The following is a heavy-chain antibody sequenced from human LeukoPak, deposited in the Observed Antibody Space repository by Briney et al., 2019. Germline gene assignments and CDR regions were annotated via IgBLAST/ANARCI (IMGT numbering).Heavy chain of an antibody. J-gene: IGHJ4*02. Sequence: GGSLRLSCAASGFTVSSNYMNWVRQAPGKGLEWVSVIYSGGSTYYADSVKGRFTISRDNAKNSLFLQMNSLRAEDTAIYYCAREWRGSGDYWGQGTLVTVSS. D-gene: IGHD3-10*01. V-gene: IGHV3-66*01. CDR2: IYSGGST. CDR3: AREWRGSGDY. CDR1: GFTVSSNY.